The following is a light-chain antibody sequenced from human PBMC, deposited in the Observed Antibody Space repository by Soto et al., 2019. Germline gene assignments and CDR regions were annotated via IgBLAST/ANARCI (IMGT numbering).Light chain of an antibody. J-gene: IGKJ5*01. V-gene: IGKV1-33*01. CDR1: QDISNY. Sequence: DIQMTQSPSSLSASVGDRVTITCQASQDISNYLNWYQQKPGKAPKLLIYDASNLATGVPSRFSGSGSGTDFSFTISSLQPEDIATYYCQQYDNLPRVTFGQGTRLEIK. CDR3: QQYDNLPRVT. CDR2: DAS.